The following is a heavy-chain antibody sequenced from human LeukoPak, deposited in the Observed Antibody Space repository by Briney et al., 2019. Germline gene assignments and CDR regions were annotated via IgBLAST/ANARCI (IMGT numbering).Heavy chain of an antibody. CDR1: GFTFDDYA. V-gene: IGHV3-9*01. CDR3: AKDRSALAYYYYGMDV. J-gene: IGHJ6*02. Sequence: PGGSLRLSCAASGFTFDDYAMHWVRQAPGKGLEWVSGISWNSGSIGYADSVKGRFTISRDNAKNSLYLRMNSLRAEDTALYYCAKDRSALAYYYYGMDVWGQGTTVTVSS. D-gene: IGHD3-16*01. CDR2: ISWNSGSI.